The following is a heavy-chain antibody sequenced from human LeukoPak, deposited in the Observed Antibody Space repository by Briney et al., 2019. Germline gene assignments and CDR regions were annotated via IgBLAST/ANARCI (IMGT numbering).Heavy chain of an antibody. J-gene: IGHJ4*02. CDR2: TRYDGSHS. V-gene: IGHV3-30*02. CDR1: GFAFSTYG. D-gene: IGHD5-18*01. CDR3: ARDNSYGFMGCMDY. Sequence: GGSLRLSCAASGFAFSTYGMHWVRRAPGKGLEWVAFTRYDGSHSEYEDSVKGRFSIARDDSKSTLYLQMYSLRAEDTGVYYCARDNSYGFMGCMDYWGQGTRVTVSS.